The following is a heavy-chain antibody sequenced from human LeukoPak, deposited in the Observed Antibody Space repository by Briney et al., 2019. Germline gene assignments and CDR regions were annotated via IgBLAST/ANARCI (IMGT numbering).Heavy chain of an antibody. D-gene: IGHD3-10*01. J-gene: IGHJ3*01. CDR2: VYYTGRT. Sequence: SETLSLTCTVSGGSLTGYYWSWIRQPPGKGLEWIGYVYYTGRTLYNPSLESRVTISVDTSKTQISLKLTSVTAADTAVYYCARHMSVSYDAFDLWGRGTPVTVSS. CDR3: ARHMSVSYDAFDL. V-gene: IGHV4-59*08. CDR1: GGSLTGYY.